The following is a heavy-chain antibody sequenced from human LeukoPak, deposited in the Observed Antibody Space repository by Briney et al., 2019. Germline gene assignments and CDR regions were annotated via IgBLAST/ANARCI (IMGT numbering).Heavy chain of an antibody. CDR3: ARDPSGANYFDY. CDR2: INPNSGDT. V-gene: IGHV1-2*04. CDR1: GYTFIAHY. D-gene: IGHD5-24*01. Sequence: ASLKVSCKASGYTFIAHYLHWVRQAPGQGPEWMGWINPNSGDTKYAQKFQGWVTMTRDTSISTAYMELSRLKSDDTAVYYCARDPSGANYFDYWGQGTLVTVSS. J-gene: IGHJ4*02.